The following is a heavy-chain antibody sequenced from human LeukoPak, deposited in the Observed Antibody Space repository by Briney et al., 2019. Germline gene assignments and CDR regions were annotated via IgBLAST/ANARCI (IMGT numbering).Heavy chain of an antibody. J-gene: IGHJ4*02. D-gene: IGHD6-6*01. CDR1: GFTFSSYG. CDR2: INSDGSRT. CDR3: ARDGYSSSFYFDY. Sequence: PGGSLRLSCAASGFTFSSYGLNWVRQAPGKGLVWVSRINSDGSRTTYADSVKGRFTISRDNAKNTLYLQMNSLRAEDTAVYYCARDGYSSSFYFDYWGQETLVTVSS. V-gene: IGHV3-74*01.